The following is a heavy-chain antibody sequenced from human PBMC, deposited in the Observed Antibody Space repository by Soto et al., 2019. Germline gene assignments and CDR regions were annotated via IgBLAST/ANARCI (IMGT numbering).Heavy chain of an antibody. CDR2: ISYDGSNK. V-gene: IGHV3-30-3*01. CDR3: ARGGDSSGYFLWYFDY. D-gene: IGHD3-22*01. CDR1: GFTFSSYA. J-gene: IGHJ4*02. Sequence: QVQLVESGGGVVQPGRSLRLSCAASGFTFSSYAMHWVRQAPGKGLEWVAVISYDGSNKYYADSVKGRFTISRDNSKNXLYLQMNSLRAEDTAVYYCARGGDSSGYFLWYFDYWGQGTLVTVSS.